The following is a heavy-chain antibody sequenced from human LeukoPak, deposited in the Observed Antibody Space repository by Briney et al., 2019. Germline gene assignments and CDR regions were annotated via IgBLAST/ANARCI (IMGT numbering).Heavy chain of an antibody. D-gene: IGHD6-19*01. CDR1: GFTINTNY. CDR2: ISSSSSYT. V-gene: IGHV3-11*05. J-gene: IGHJ4*02. CDR3: ARDSLGYSSGWYFGPNDY. Sequence: GGSLRLSCAASGFTINTNYMSWVRQAPGKGLEWVSYISSSSSYTNYADSVKGRFTISRDNAKNSLYLQMNSLRAEDTAVYYCARDSLGYSSGWYFGPNDYWGQGTLVTVSS.